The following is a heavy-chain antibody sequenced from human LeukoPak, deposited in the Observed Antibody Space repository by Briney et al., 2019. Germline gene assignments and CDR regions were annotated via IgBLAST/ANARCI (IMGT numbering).Heavy chain of an antibody. CDR2: IVGSSST. J-gene: IGHJ4*02. CDR3: PRIGAGSSRDY. D-gene: IGHD6-13*01. CDR1: GFTFSNFA. Sequence: GGSLRLSCAASGFTFSNFAMTWVRQAPGKGLEWVSSIVGSSSTYYADSLKGRFTISRDNAKNSLYLQMNSLRAEDTAVYYCPRIGAGSSRDYWGQGSLVTVSS. V-gene: IGHV3-21*01.